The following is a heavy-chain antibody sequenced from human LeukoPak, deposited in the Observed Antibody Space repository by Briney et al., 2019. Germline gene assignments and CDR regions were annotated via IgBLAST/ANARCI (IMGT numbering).Heavy chain of an antibody. D-gene: IGHD1/OR15-1a*01. CDR3: ARNKPPDPFDI. CDR2: IYYSGST. CDR1: GGSISTYY. Sequence: SETLSLTCTVSGGSISTYYWSWIRQPPRKGLEWMGYIYYSGSTYYNPSLKSRVTISVDTSKNQFSLKLNGVTAADTAVYYCARNKPPDPFDIWGQGTMVTVSS. V-gene: IGHV4-59*01. J-gene: IGHJ3*02.